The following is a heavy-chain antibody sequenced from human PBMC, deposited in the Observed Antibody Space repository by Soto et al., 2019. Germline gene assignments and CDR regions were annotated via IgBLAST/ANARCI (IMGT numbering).Heavy chain of an antibody. CDR3: ARFSGSYYYAMDV. CDR2: INHSGST. J-gene: IGHJ6*02. CDR1: GGYFSGYY. D-gene: IGHD6-19*01. V-gene: IGHV4-34*01. Sequence: SETLSLTCAVYGGYFSGYYWSWIRQPPGKGLEWIGEINHSGSTNYNPSLKSRVTISVDTSKNQFSLQLKSVTAADTALYYCARFSGSYYYAMDVWGQGSTVTVSS.